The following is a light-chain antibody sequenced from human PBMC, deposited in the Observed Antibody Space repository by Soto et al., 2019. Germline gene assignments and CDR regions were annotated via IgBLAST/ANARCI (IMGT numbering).Light chain of an antibody. V-gene: IGKV3-20*01. Sequence: EVVLTQSPGTPSLSPGERATLSCRASQTFTDNYLAWYQRKPGQAPRLLIYGASTRATGIPDRFSGSGSGTDFTLTISRLEPEYFAVYFCQQYDASSPTFGGGTKVEIK. CDR1: QTFTDNY. CDR3: QQYDASSPT. CDR2: GAS. J-gene: IGKJ4*01.